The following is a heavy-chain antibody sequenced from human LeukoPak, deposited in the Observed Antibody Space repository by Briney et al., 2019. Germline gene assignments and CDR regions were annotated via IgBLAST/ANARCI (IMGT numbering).Heavy chain of an antibody. CDR2: INPNSGGT. CDR1: GYTFTGYC. J-gene: IGHJ3*02. CDR3: ASLEYGSGSYYRDDAFDI. V-gene: IGHV1-2*02. Sequence: GASVKVSCKASGYTFTGYCMHWVRQAPGQGLEWMGWINPNSGGTNYAQKFQGRVTMTRDTSISTAYMELSRLRSDDTAVYYCASLEYGSGSYYRDDAFDIWGQGTMVTVSS. D-gene: IGHD3-10*01.